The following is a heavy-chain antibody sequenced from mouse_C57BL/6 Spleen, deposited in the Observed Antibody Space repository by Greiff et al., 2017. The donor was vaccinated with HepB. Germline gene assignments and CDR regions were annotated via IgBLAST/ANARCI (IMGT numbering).Heavy chain of an antibody. D-gene: IGHD1-1*02. CDR2: IHPSDSDT. V-gene: IGHV1-74*01. J-gene: IGHJ4*01. CDR1: GYTFTSYW. CDR3: ASGGYGASADYAMDY. Sequence: VQLQQSGAELVKPGASVKVSCKASGYTFTSYWMHWVKQRPGQVLEWIGRIHPSDSDTNYNQKFKGKATLTVDKSSSTAYMQLSSLTSEDSAVYYCASGGYGASADYAMDYWGQGTSVTVSS.